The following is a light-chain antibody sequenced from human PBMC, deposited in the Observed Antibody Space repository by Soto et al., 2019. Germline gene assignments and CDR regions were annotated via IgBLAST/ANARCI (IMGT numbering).Light chain of an antibody. CDR1: QSVSSN. CDR3: QQHNNWPPWT. CDR2: GAS. Sequence: EIVMTQSPATLSVSPGERATLSCRASQSVSSNLAWYQQKPGQAPRLLMYGASTRATGIPDRFSGSGSGTEFTLTISSLHSEDFVVYYCQQHNNWPPWTFGQGTKVEIK. J-gene: IGKJ1*01. V-gene: IGKV3-15*01.